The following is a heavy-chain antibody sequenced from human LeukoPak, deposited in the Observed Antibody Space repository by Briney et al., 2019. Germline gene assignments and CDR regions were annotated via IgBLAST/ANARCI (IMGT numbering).Heavy chain of an antibody. CDR2: INPSGGST. D-gene: IGHD2-15*01. CDR3: ARGWYCSGGSCYEVGYYYGMDV. V-gene: IGHV1-46*01. J-gene: IGHJ6*02. Sequence: ASVKVSCKASGYTFTSYYMHWVRQAPGQGLEWMGIINPSGGSTSYAQKFQGRVTMTRDTSTSTVYMGLSSLRSEDTAVYYCARGWYCSGGSCYEVGYYYGMDVWGQGTTVTVSS. CDR1: GYTFTSYY.